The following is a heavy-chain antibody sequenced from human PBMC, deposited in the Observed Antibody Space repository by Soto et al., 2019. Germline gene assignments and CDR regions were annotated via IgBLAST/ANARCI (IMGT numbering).Heavy chain of an antibody. Sequence: ASVKVSCKASGYLFSAYSMHWLRLAPGQGLEWMGVVNPSGGSTKYAQNFQGRVTMTRDTSTTTIYMELSSLRSDDTAIYYCAREENCSGGTCYSEYFHRWGQGTLVTVSS. J-gene: IGHJ1*01. CDR2: VNPSGGST. CDR1: GYLFSAYS. D-gene: IGHD2-15*01. V-gene: IGHV1-46*01. CDR3: AREENCSGGTCYSEYFHR.